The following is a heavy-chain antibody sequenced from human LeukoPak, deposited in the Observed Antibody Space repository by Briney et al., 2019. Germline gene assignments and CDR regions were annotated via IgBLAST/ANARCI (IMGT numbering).Heavy chain of an antibody. D-gene: IGHD1-1*01. CDR3: TRDRGAYNLYDY. Sequence: GGSLRLSCTASGCTFGDYAMSWIRQAPGKGLEWVGFIRSKAYGETADYAASVKGRFTISRDDSKAIAYLQMNSLKTEDTAVYHCTRDRGAYNLYDYWGQGTLVAVSS. V-gene: IGHV3-49*03. J-gene: IGHJ4*02. CDR2: IRSKAYGETA. CDR1: GCTFGDYA.